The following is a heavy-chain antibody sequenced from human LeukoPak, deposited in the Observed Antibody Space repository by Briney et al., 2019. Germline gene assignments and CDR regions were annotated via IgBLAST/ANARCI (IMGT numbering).Heavy chain of an antibody. J-gene: IGHJ4*02. CDR1: GGSFSGYY. Sequence: SETLSLTCAVYGGSFSGYYWSWIRQPPGKGLEWIGEINHSGSTNYNPSLKSRVTISVDTSKNQFSLKLSSVTAADTAVYYCARRKSGTAIYYWGQGTLVTVSS. CDR2: INHSGST. D-gene: IGHD2-21*02. CDR3: ARRKSGTAIYY. V-gene: IGHV4-34*01.